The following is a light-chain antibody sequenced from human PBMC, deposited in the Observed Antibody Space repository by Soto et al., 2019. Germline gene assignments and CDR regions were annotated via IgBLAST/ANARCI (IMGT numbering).Light chain of an antibody. CDR3: QQYGSSPRT. CDR1: QVVGNNY. V-gene: IGKV3-20*01. J-gene: IGKJ1*01. CDR2: GAY. Sequence: ETVLTQSPGTLAWSPGESSTLSCRAGQVVGNNYLAWYQQKPGQSPRLLIYGAYSRATGIPDRFSGSGSGADFALNNSRLEPEDLDVYYCQQYGSSPRTFGQGTKVDIK.